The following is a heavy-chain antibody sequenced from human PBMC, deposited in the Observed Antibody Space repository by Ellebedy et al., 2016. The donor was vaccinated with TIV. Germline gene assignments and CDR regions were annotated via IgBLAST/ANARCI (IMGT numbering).Heavy chain of an antibody. D-gene: IGHD3-10*01. J-gene: IGHJ5*02. CDR3: ARWFGELLYVRWFDP. CDR2: IYYTGST. CDR1: GGSISRSSSY. Sequence: SETLSLTCTVSGGSISRSSSYWGWIRQPPGKGLEWIGSIYYTGSTDYNPSLKSRVTIFADTSKNQFSLRLSPVTAADTAVYYCARWFGELLYVRWFDPWGQGTLVTVSS. V-gene: IGHV4-39*01.